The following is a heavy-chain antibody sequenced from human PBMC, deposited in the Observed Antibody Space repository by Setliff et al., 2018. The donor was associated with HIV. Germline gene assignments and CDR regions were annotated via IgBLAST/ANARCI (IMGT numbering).Heavy chain of an antibody. CDR2: INTNTGNP. J-gene: IGHJ4*02. CDR3: ARVSDTGVDPQTHRDY. V-gene: IGHV7-4-1*02. Sequence: EASVKVSCKTSGYTFTNYALNWVRQAPGQGLEWMGWINTNTGNPTYAQGFTGRFVFSLDTSVSTAYLQISSLKAEDSAIYYCARVSDTGVDPQTHRDYWGQGTPVTVSS. D-gene: IGHD2-21*01. CDR1: GYTFTNYA.